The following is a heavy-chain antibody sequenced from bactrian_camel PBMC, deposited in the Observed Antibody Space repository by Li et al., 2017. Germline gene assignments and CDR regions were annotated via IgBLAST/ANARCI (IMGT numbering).Heavy chain of an antibody. Sequence: HVQLVESGGGSVQAGGSLRLSCVVSGYTYSSFCLGWFRQPPGKEREAVAGVNTGGGTLYCADSVKGRFTISRDSADNTVYLQMNNLKPEDTAMYYCAAAFSGGYCYLGLVENDFRYLGQGTQVTVS. V-gene: IGHV3S1*01. CDR3: AAAFSGGYCYLGLVENDFRY. CDR1: GYTYSSFC. D-gene: IGHD2*01. J-gene: IGHJ6*01. CDR2: VNTGGGTL.